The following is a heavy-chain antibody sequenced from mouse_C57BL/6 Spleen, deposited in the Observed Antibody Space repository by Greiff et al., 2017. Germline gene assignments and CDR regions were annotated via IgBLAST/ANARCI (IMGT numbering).Heavy chain of an antibody. V-gene: IGHV14-4*01. J-gene: IGHJ3*01. Sequence: VQLQQSGAELVRPGASVKLSCTASGFNIKDDYMHWVKQRPEQGLEWIGWIDPENGDTEYASKFQGKATITADTSSNTAYLQLSSLTSEDTAVYYCTTRGTPAWFAYWGQGTLVTVSA. CDR2: IDPENGDT. CDR3: TTRGTPAWFAY. CDR1: GFNIKDDY. D-gene: IGHD3-3*01.